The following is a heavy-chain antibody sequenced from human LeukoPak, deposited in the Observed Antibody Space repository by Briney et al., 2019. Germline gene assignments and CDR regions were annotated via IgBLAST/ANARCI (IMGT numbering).Heavy chain of an antibody. CDR1: GFTVSSNY. CDR3: ARLNWANWFDP. V-gene: IGHV3-53*01. CDR2: IYSGGST. J-gene: IGHJ5*02. Sequence: GGSPRLSCAASGFTVSSNYMSWVRQAPGKGLEWVSVIYSGGSTYYADSVKGRFTISRDNSKNTLYLQMNSLRAEDTAVYYCARLNWANWFDPWGQGTLVTVSS. D-gene: IGHD1-1*01.